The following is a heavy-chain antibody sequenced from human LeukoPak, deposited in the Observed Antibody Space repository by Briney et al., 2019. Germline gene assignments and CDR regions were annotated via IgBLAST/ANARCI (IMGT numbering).Heavy chain of an antibody. V-gene: IGHV3-30*18. J-gene: IGHJ4*02. CDR1: GLPYSSYV. CDR3: AKDGYPLGYCSSTSCPYYFNY. CDR2: ISYDGSDK. Sequence: GGSLRVAFAASGLPYSSYVMHCVRPAPGKGREWVAVISYDGSDKYYADSVTGRFTISRDNSKNPLYLQMNSLRTEDTAVYYCAKDGYPLGYCSSTSCPYYFNYWGQGTLVTVPS. D-gene: IGHD2-2*01.